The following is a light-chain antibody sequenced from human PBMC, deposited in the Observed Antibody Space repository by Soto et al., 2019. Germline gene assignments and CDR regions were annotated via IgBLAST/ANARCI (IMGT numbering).Light chain of an antibody. CDR2: AVT. J-gene: IGLJ2*01. V-gene: IGLV2-14*01. CDR3: SSYTSNRTVI. Sequence: QSVLTQPASVSGSPGQSINISCTGTSSDIGSYDRVAWYQQPPGTAPKLIIYAVTNRPSGISNRFSGSKSGNTASLTISGLQAEDEADYYCSSYTSNRTVIFGGGTKVTVL. CDR1: SSDIGSYDR.